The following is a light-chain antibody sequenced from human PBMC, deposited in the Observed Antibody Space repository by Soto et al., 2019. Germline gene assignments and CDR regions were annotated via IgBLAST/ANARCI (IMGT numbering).Light chain of an antibody. Sequence: EIVLTQSPATLSLSPGERATLSCRASQSFSSYLAWYQQKPGQAPRLLIYDASNRATGIPARFSGSGSGTDIALTISSLEPEDFAVYYCQQRINWPPKYTFGQGTKLEIK. V-gene: IGKV3-11*01. CDR1: QSFSSY. CDR3: QQRINWPPKYT. J-gene: IGKJ2*01. CDR2: DAS.